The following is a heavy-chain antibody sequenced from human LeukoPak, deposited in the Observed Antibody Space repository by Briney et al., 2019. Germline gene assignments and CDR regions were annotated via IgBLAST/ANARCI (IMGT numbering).Heavy chain of an antibody. J-gene: IGHJ4*02. CDR2: IWYDGSNK. CDR1: GFTFSSYG. D-gene: IGHD3-10*01. Sequence: PGRSLRLSCAASGFTFSSYGMHWVRQAPGKGLEWVAVIWYDGSNKYYADSVKGLFTISRDNSKNTLYLQMNSLRAEDTAVYYCAREIRWFGGYLADYWGQGTLVTVSS. V-gene: IGHV3-33*01. CDR3: AREIRWFGGYLADY.